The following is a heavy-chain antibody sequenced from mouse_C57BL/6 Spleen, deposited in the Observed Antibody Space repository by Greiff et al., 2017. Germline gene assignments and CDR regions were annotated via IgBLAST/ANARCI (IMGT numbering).Heavy chain of an antibody. V-gene: IGHV1-55*01. D-gene: IGHD1-1*01. CDR2: IYPGSGSN. Sequence: QVQLQQPGAELVKPGASVKMSCKASGYTFTSYWITWVKQRPGQGLEWIGDIYPGSGSNNYNEKFKSKATLTVDPSAHTAYMQLGSLTSEDSAVYYCAIWDYCGSSPYYWGQGTTLTVSS. CDR3: AIWDYCGSSPYY. CDR1: GYTFTSYW. J-gene: IGHJ2*01.